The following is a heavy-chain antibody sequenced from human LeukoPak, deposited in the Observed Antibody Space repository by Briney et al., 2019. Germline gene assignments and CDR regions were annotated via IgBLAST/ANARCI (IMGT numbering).Heavy chain of an antibody. V-gene: IGHV3-30*02. CDR1: GFTFSSYG. Sequence: PGGSLRLSCAASGFTFSSYGMHWVHQAPGKGLEWVAFIRYDGSNKYYADSVKGRFTISRDNSKNTLYLQMNSLRAEDTAVYYCAKDLPRYSSSSEVFDYWGQGTLVTVSS. CDR2: IRYDGSNK. CDR3: AKDLPRYSSSSEVFDY. D-gene: IGHD6-6*01. J-gene: IGHJ4*02.